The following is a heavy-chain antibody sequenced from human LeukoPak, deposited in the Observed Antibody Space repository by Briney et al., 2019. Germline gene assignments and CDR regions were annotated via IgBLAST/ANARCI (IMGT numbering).Heavy chain of an antibody. D-gene: IGHD6-19*01. CDR3: ARGPTGIAVAGNFDY. V-gene: IGHV4-34*01. CDR2: INHSGST. Sequence: SETLSLTCAVYGGSFSGYYWSWIRQPPGKGLEWIGEINHSGSTNYNPSLKSRVTISVDTSKNQFSLKLSSVTAADTAVYYCARGPTGIAVAGNFDYWGQGTLVSVSS. J-gene: IGHJ4*02. CDR1: GGSFSGYY.